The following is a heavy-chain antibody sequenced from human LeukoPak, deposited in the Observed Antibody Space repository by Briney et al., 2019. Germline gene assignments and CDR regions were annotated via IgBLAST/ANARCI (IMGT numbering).Heavy chain of an antibody. V-gene: IGHV1-46*01. CDR1: GYTFTNYY. D-gene: IGHD4-17*01. Sequence: GASVKVSCKASGYTFTNYYMHWVRQAPGQGLEWMGIINPSSDTTNYAQKFQGRVTMTEDTSTDTAYMELSSLRSEDTAVYYCVTDRQVSRNDYGDYVIFAATYWGQGTLVTVSS. CDR2: INPSSDTT. CDR3: VTDRQVSRNDYGDYVIFAATY. J-gene: IGHJ4*02.